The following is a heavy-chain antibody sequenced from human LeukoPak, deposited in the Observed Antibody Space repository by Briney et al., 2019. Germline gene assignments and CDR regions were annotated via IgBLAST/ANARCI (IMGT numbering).Heavy chain of an antibody. CDR2: INPNSGGT. D-gene: IGHD2-21*02. V-gene: IGHV1-2*02. Sequence: ASVKVSCKASGYTFTGYYMHWVRQAPGQGLEWMGWINPNSGGTNYAQKFQGRVTMTRDTPISTAYMELSRLRSDDTAVYYRALSGRLLFRGGFDPWGQGTLVTVSS. CDR1: GYTFTGYY. CDR3: ALSGRLLFRGGFDP. J-gene: IGHJ5*02.